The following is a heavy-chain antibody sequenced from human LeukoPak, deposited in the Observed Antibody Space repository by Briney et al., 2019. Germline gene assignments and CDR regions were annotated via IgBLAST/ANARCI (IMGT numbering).Heavy chain of an antibody. CDR3: ASYRYSSGCYIY. J-gene: IGHJ4*02. D-gene: IGHD6-25*01. Sequence: GGSLRLSCAASGFTFSHYWMTWVRQAPGKGLEWVANIKQDGSEKYYVDSVKGRFTISRDNAKNSLYLQMNSLRAEDTAVYFCASYRYSSGCYIYWGQGTLVTVSS. CDR2: IKQDGSEK. V-gene: IGHV3-7*01. CDR1: GFTFSHYW.